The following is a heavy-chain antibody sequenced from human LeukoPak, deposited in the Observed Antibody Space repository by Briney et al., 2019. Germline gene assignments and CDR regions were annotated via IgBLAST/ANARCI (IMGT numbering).Heavy chain of an antibody. Sequence: GGSLRLSCAASGFTFSIYSMTWVRQAPGKGLEWVSYISSSSATIYYADSVKGRFTISRDNAKNSLYLQMNSLRAEDTAVYYCARVGSGCVDYWGQGTLVTVSS. CDR2: ISSSSATI. J-gene: IGHJ4*02. D-gene: IGHD6-19*01. CDR3: ARVGSGCVDY. CDR1: GFTFSIYS. V-gene: IGHV3-48*01.